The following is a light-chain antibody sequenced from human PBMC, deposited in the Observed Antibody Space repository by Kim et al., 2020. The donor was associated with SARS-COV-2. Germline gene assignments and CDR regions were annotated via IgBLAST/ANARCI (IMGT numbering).Light chain of an antibody. CDR3: QQNGSSPYS. V-gene: IGKV3-20*01. CDR1: QSVGSNF. J-gene: IGKJ2*03. Sequence: LSPGDRATLSCRASQSVGSNFLAWFQQKPGQAPRLLIYGASSRATGIPDRFSGSGSGTDFTLTISRLEPEDFAVYYCQQNGSSPYSFGQGTKLEI. CDR2: GAS.